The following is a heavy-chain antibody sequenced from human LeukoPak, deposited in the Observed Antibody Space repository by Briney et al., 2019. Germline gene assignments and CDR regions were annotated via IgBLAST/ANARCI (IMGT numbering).Heavy chain of an antibody. CDR2: IYSGGGT. CDR1: GFTVSSNY. D-gene: IGHD6-19*01. CDR3: AKWRRGGWSLDY. Sequence: GGSLRLFCAASGFTVSSNYMTWVRQAPGKGLEGGSVIYSGGGTYYADSAKGRFTISRDNFKNTLYLQMNSLRAEDTAVYYCAKWRRGGWSLDYWGQGTLVTVSS. V-gene: IGHV3-53*01. J-gene: IGHJ4*02.